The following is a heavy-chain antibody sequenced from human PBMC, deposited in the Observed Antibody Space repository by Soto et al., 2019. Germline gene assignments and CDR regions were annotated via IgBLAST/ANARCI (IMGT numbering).Heavy chain of an antibody. CDR1: GFTFGDYA. CDR2: ITSKRYGGTT. D-gene: IGHD2-2*01. CDR3: TRIPPNGYCSSSSCSAFDI. J-gene: IGHJ3*02. V-gene: IGHV3-49*03. Sequence: EVQLVESGGGLVQPGRSLRLSCSASGFTFGDYALSWFRQAPGKGLEWVGFITSKRYGGTTESDASVKGRFSISRDDSTSIGYLQMNSLKTEDTAVYYCTRIPPNGYCSSSSCSAFDIWGQGTMVTVSS.